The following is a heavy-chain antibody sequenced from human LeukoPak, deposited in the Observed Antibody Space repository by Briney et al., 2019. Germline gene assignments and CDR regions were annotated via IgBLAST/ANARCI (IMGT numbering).Heavy chain of an antibody. Sequence: ASVKVSCMASGYNFPSYGINWVRQAPGQGLEWMGWIRPHTGETNSAQRFQDRVTMTTDTSTTTAYMELRSLRFDDTAVYYCARDRGGKGSAIFYWGQGSLVTVSS. CDR2: IRPHTGET. CDR1: GYNFPSYG. D-gene: IGHD2-2*01. CDR3: ARDRGGKGSAIFY. V-gene: IGHV1-18*01. J-gene: IGHJ4*02.